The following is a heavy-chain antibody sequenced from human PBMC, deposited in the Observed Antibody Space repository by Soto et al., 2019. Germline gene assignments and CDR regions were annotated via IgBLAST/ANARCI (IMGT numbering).Heavy chain of an antibody. J-gene: IGHJ3*02. V-gene: IGHV4-59*08. Sequence: SETLSLTCTVSGGSISSFYWSWIRQPPGKGLEWSGYIYYSGSTNYNPSLKSRVTISVDTSKNQFSLKLSSVTAADTAVYYCARRKGAVAAYAFDIWGQGTMVTVSS. CDR3: ARRKGAVAAYAFDI. CDR1: GGSISSFY. D-gene: IGHD2-15*01. CDR2: IYYSGST.